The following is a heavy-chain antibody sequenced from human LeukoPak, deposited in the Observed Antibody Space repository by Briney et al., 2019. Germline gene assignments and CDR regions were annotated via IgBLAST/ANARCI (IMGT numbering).Heavy chain of an antibody. D-gene: IGHD2-2*01. J-gene: IGHJ5*02. CDR1: GFIFNDYY. CDR2: ISSSGSTM. V-gene: IGHV3-11*01. CDR3: ARDIHRDLVVVGLSGFDP. Sequence: GGSLRLSCAASGFIFNDYYMTWIRQAPGKGLEWLSYISSSGSTMYYADSVKGRFTISRDNAKNSLYLQMNDLRAEDTAVYYCARDIHRDLVVVGLSGFDPWGQGTLVTVSS.